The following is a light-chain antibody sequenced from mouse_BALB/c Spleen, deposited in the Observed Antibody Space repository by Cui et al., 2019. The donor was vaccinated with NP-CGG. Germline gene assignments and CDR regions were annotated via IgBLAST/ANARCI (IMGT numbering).Light chain of an antibody. CDR2: GTN. CDR3: ALWYSNHWV. Sequence: QAVVTQESALTTSPVETVTLTFRSSTGAVTTSNYANWVQEKPDHLFTGLIGGTNNRAPGVPARFSGSLIGDKAALTITGAQTEDEAIYFCALWYSNHWVFGGGTKLTVL. J-gene: IGLJ1*01. V-gene: IGLV1*01. CDR1: TGAVTTSNY.